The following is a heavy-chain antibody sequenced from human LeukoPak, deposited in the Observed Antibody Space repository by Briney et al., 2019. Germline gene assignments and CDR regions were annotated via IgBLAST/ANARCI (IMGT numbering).Heavy chain of an antibody. CDR1: GYSFTSYW. Sequence: GESLQISCQGSGYSFTSYWIGWVRQMPGKGLEWMGIIYPGDSDTRYSPSFQGQVTISADKSISTAYLQWSSLKASDTAMYYCARGLCSSTSCYTKGNTALRAHNWFDPWGQGTLVTVSS. J-gene: IGHJ5*02. CDR2: IYPGDSDT. V-gene: IGHV5-51*01. CDR3: ARGLCSSTSCYTKGNTALRAHNWFDP. D-gene: IGHD2-2*02.